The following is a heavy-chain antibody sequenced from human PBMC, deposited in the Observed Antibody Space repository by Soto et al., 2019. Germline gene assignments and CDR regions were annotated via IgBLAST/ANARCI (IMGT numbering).Heavy chain of an antibody. CDR1: GFTFSSYA. V-gene: IGHV3-23*01. CDR3: AKADGATTMIVVGGDY. J-gene: IGHJ4*02. CDR2: ISGSGIST. D-gene: IGHD3-22*01. Sequence: PGGSLRLSCAASGFTFSSYAMSWARQAPGKGLEWVSAISGSGISTYYADSVKGRFTISRDNSRNTLYLQMSSLRAEDTAVYYCAKADGATTMIVVGGDYWGQGTLVTVSS.